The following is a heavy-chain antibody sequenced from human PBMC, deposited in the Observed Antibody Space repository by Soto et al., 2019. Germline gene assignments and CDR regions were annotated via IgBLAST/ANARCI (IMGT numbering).Heavy chain of an antibody. J-gene: IGHJ4*02. CDR3: ARHPGYAVPTVYATHYFNY. D-gene: IGHD2-8*01. V-gene: IGHV4-39*01. CDR1: GDSISSNNYY. CDR2: IYYTGST. Sequence: QLQLQESGPGLVKPSETLSLTCTVSGDSISSNNYYCAWIRQPPGKGLEWIGSIYYTGSTYYNTSLTSRVAMSVDTSETRFSLRLSSVTAADTAVYYCARHPGYAVPTVYATHYFNYWGQGILVTVST.